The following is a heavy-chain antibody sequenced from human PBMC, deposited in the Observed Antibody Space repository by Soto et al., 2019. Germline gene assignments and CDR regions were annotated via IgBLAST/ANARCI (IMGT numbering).Heavy chain of an antibody. D-gene: IGHD4-17*01. Sequence: GSLRLSCAASGFIFSTYSMNWVRQAPGKGLEWVSSISSSNGYIYYADSVKGRFTISRDNAKNSLYLQINSLRAEDTAVYYCARDDYGDYVNYFDYWGQGTLVTVSS. CDR1: GFIFSTYS. J-gene: IGHJ4*02. V-gene: IGHV3-21*01. CDR3: ARDDYGDYVNYFDY. CDR2: ISSSNGYI.